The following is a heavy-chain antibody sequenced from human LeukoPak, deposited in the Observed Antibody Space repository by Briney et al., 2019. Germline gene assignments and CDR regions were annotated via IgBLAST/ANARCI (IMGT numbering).Heavy chain of an antibody. CDR1: GFMFNDYW. CDR3: GGFEYEAGLGW. CDR2: IKPDGSET. J-gene: IGHJ4*02. Sequence: GGSLRLSCAASGFMFNDYWMMWVHQAPGEGLEWVANIKPDGSETYYMGSVRGRFTISRDNAKNLLYLQMNNLRGEDTAVYYCGGFEYEAGLGWWGQGTLVAVST. D-gene: IGHD6-19*01. V-gene: IGHV3-7*01.